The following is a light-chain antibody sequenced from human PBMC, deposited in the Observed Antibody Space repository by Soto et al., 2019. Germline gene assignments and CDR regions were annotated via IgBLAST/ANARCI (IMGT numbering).Light chain of an antibody. V-gene: IGKV3-11*01. CDR3: QQGGNWPLT. CDR2: DAS. Sequence: EIVLTESPATLALSPGERATVSCRASQSVSSHLAWYQQKRGQAPRLLIYDASSRASGIPARFSGSGSGTDFTLTISSLEPEDFAVYYCQQGGNWPLTSGQGTRLENK. J-gene: IGKJ5*01. CDR1: QSVSSH.